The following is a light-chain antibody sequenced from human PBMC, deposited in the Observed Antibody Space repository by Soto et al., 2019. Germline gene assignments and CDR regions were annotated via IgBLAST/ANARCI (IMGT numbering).Light chain of an antibody. CDR2: DAS. V-gene: IGKV3-15*01. CDR3: QQYNKWPPA. Sequence: EIVMTQSPATLSVSPGERATLSCRAGQSVNNNLAWYQQKPGQAPRLLIYDASTRATGIPARFSGSGSGTELTLTISSLQSEDFAVYSCQQYNKWPPAFGGGTKVDI. CDR1: QSVNNN. J-gene: IGKJ4*01.